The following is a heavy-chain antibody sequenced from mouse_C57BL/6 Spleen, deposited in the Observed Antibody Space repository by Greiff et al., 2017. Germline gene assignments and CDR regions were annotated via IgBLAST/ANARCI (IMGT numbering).Heavy chain of an antibody. CDR3: VRADDYGTWFAY. J-gene: IGHJ3*01. V-gene: IGHV10-3*01. D-gene: IGHD2-4*01. CDR2: IRSKSSNYAT. Sequence: EVQRVESGGGLVQPKGSLKLSCAASGFTFNTYAMHWVRQAPGKGLEWVARIRSKSSNYATYYADSVKDRFTISRDDSQSMLYLQMNNLKTEDTAMYYCVRADDYGTWFAYWGQGTLVTVSA. CDR1: GFTFNTYA.